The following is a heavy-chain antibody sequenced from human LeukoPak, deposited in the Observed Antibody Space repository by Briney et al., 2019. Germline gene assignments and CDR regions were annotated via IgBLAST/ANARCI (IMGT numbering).Heavy chain of an antibody. CDR3: AREGSSGYYADY. CDR2: INSDGSST. D-gene: IGHD3-22*01. J-gene: IGHJ4*02. Sequence: GGSLRLSCAASGFTFSSYWMHWVRQAPGKGLVWDSRINSDGSSTSYADSVKGRFTISRDNAKNTLYLQMNSLRAEDTAVYYCAREGSSGYYADYWGQGTLVTVSS. V-gene: IGHV3-74*01. CDR1: GFTFSSYW.